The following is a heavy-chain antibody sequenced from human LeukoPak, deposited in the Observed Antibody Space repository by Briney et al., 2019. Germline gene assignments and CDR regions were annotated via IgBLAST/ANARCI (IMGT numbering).Heavy chain of an antibody. CDR3: ARGSLAAGFDY. J-gene: IGHJ4*02. CDR1: GVSISGHY. Sequence: KSSETLSLTCSVSGVSISGHYWSWIRLPPGKGLEWIGYISHSGDTRYSPSLKSRVTISLDTSKNQFSLTLNSVTAADTAVYYCARGSLAAGFDYWGQGTLVTVSS. V-gene: IGHV4-59*11. CDR2: ISHSGDT. D-gene: IGHD6-13*01.